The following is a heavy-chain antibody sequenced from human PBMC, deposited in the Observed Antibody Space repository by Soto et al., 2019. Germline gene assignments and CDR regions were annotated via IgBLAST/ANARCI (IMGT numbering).Heavy chain of an antibody. V-gene: IGHV1-46*03. J-gene: IGHJ2*01. Sequence: ASVKVSCKASGYTFTSYYMHWVRQAPGQGQEWIGIINPSGGSTSYAQKFQGRVTMTRDTSASTVYMELSSLRSEDTAVYYCARPRWHSGYDYYSGWYFDLWGRGTLVTVSS. CDR2: INPSGGST. CDR3: ARPRWHSGYDYYSGWYFDL. D-gene: IGHD5-12*01. CDR1: GYTFTSYY.